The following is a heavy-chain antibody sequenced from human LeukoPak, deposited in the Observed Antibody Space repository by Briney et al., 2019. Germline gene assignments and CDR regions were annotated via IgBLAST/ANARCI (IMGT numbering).Heavy chain of an antibody. CDR3: AKDRRPRTRYSYYGMDV. CDR1: GFTSSSYG. Sequence: GGSLRLSCAASGFTSSSYGMHWVRQAPGKGLEWVAVISYDGSNKYYADSVKSRFTISRDNSKNTLYLQMNSLRADDTAVYYCAKDRRPRTRYSYYGMDVWGQGTTVTVSS. V-gene: IGHV3-30*18. CDR2: ISYDGSNK. J-gene: IGHJ6*02.